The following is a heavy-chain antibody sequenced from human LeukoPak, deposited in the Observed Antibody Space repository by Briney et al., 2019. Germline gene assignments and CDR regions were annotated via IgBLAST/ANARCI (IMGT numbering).Heavy chain of an antibody. V-gene: IGHV4-38-2*02. CDR3: ARVLSSSWSYYFDY. Sequence: SETLSLTCSVSPYSFSSAYYWGWIRQSPGKGLEWIGSINLSGHTYYNPSLKSRLTISVDTSRNQFSLKLSSVTAADTAVYYCARVLSSSWSYYFDYWGQGTLVTVSS. D-gene: IGHD6-13*01. CDR1: PYSFSSAYY. J-gene: IGHJ4*02. CDR2: INLSGHT.